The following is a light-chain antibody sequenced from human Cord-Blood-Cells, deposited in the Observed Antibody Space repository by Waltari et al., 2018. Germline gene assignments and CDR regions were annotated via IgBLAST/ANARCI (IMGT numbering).Light chain of an antibody. CDR3: QQFNSYPIT. J-gene: IGKJ5*01. CDR1: QGICSA. CDR2: DAS. V-gene: IGKV1-13*02. Sequence: AIQLTHSPSSLSASVRDSVTITCRASQGICSALAWYQQKPGKAPKLLIYDASSLESGVPSRFSGSGSGTDVTLTISSLQPEDFATYYCQQFNSYPITFRQGTRLEIK.